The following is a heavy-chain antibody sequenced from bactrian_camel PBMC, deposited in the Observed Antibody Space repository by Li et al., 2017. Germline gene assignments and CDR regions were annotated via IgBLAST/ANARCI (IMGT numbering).Heavy chain of an antibody. CDR2: IDPDGYP. V-gene: IGHV3S63*01. CDR3: AAHTRRFHIMDHSWTSQDAYDY. Sequence: VQLVESGGGSVQAGGSLKLTCAGSAYILEQCGMGWFRQAPGKDRVGVAGIDPDGYPLYADSVKGRFTISQGNAKNTLYLQMNSLKPEDTAMYYCAAHTRRFHIMDHSWTSQDAYDYWGQGTQVTVS. J-gene: IGHJ4*01. D-gene: IGHD3*01. CDR1: AYILEQCG.